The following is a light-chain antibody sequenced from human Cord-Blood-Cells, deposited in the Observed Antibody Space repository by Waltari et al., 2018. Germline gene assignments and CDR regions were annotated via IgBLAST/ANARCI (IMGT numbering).Light chain of an antibody. CDR2: LGS. Sequence: DIVMTQSPLPLPVTPGEPASISSRPSKSLLHSNGYNYLDWYLQKPGQSPQLLIYLGSNRASGVPDRFSGSGSGTDFTLKISRVEAEDVGVYYCMQALQTPYTFGQGTKLEIK. J-gene: IGKJ2*01. CDR1: KSLLHSNGYNY. V-gene: IGKV2-28*01. CDR3: MQALQTPYT.